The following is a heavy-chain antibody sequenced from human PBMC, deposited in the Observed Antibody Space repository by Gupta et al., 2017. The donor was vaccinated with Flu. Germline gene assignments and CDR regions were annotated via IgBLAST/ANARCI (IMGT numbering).Heavy chain of an antibody. CDR2: IITALNTT. Sequence: QVQLKQSGAEVEKPGSSVRVSCKPSGGPFSNFAISWVRQAPGQRLEWLGGIITALNTTSYAPKFQDRVTIFADEFTNSVYMELRSLRSEDTALYFCASAQRWGGNLGAFEMWGQGTMVTASS. CDR1: GGPFSNFA. CDR3: ASAQRWGGNLGAFEM. J-gene: IGHJ3*02. V-gene: IGHV1-69*01. D-gene: IGHD1-26*01.